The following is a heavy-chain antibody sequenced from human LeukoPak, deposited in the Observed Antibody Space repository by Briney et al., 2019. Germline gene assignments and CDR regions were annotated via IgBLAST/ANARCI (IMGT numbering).Heavy chain of an antibody. D-gene: IGHD5-18*01. Sequence: GGSLRLSCAASGFTFSSYVVSWVGQAPGKGLEWFSAISGSGGSTYYADSVKGRFTISRDNSKNTLYLQMNILRAEDTAVYYCAKDWRRGYSYGFDYWGQGTLVTVSS. CDR1: GFTFSSYV. CDR3: AKDWRRGYSYGFDY. CDR2: ISGSGGST. J-gene: IGHJ4*02. V-gene: IGHV3-23*01.